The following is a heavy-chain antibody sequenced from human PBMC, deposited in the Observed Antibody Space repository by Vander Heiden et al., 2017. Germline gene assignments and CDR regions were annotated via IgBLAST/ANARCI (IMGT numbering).Heavy chain of an antibody. CDR3: ARGVYCSSTSCYENWFDP. CDR1: GYTFTSYD. D-gene: IGHD2-2*01. V-gene: IGHV1-8*01. Sequence: QVQLVQSGAEVKKPGASVKVSCKASGYTFTSYDINWVRQATGQGLEWMGWMNPNSGNTGYAQKFQGRVTMTRNTSISTAYMELSSLRSEDTAVYYCARGVYCSSTSCYENWFDPWCQGTLVTVSS. J-gene: IGHJ5*02. CDR2: MNPNSGNT.